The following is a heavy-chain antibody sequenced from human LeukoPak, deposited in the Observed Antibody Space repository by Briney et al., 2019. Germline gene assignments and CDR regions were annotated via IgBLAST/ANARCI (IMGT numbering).Heavy chain of an antibody. CDR3: AREDASSGYLFDY. Sequence: KPSETLSLTCTVSGGSISSSSYYWGWIRQPPGKGLEWIGSIYYSGSTYYNPSLKSRVTISVDTSKNQFSLKLSSVTAADTAVYYCAREDASSGYLFDYWGQGTLVTVSS. CDR2: IYYSGST. V-gene: IGHV4-39*07. D-gene: IGHD3-22*01. J-gene: IGHJ4*02. CDR1: GGSISSSSYY.